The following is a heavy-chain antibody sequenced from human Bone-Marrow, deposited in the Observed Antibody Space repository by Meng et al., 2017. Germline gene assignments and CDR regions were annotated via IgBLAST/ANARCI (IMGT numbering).Heavy chain of an antibody. V-gene: IGHV3-74*01. J-gene: IGHJ6*02. CDR3: ARNMKYSDGPDYYYGMDV. CDR1: GFTLSSHY. D-gene: IGHD5-18*01. CDR2: INTDGSIT. Sequence: GESLKISCAASGFTLSSHYMHWVRQAPGKGLVWVSRINTDGSITRYADSVKGRFTISRDNAKSTRYLQMNSLRAEDTAVYYCARNMKYSDGPDYYYGMDVWGQGTTVTVSS.